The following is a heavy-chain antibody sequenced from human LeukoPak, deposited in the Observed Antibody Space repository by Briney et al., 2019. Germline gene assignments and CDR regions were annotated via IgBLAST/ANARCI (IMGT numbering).Heavy chain of an antibody. CDR1: GFTFSGYA. CDR3: VKDIPVVPAVTTWDKDCFDP. Sequence: PGGSLRLSCSASGFTFSGYALHWVRQAPGKGLEYVSAISSNGGSTYYADSVKDRFTISRDNSKNTLYLQMSSLRAEDTAVYYCVKDIPVVPAVTTWDKDCFDPWGQGTLVTVSS. CDR2: ISSNGGST. V-gene: IGHV3-64D*06. D-gene: IGHD2-2*01. J-gene: IGHJ5*02.